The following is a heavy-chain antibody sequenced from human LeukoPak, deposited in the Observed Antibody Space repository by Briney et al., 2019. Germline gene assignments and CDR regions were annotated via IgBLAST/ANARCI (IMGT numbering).Heavy chain of an antibody. D-gene: IGHD2-2*01. V-gene: IGHV3-23*01. CDR3: AKDKLVVPAASYFDY. J-gene: IGHJ4*02. CDR1: GFTFSSYA. CDR2: ISGSGGST. Sequence: GESLRLSCAASGFTFSSYAMSWVRQAPGKGLEWVSAISGSGGSTYYADSVKGRFTISRDNSKNTLYLQMNSLRAEDTAVYYCAKDKLVVPAASYFDYWGQGTLVTVSS.